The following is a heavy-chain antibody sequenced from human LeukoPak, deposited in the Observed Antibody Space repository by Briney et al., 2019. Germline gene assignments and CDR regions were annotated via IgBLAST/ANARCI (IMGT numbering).Heavy chain of an antibody. J-gene: IGHJ4*02. CDR3: AKLQKSGVSSGYSDY. D-gene: IGHD3-22*01. Sequence: GESLRLSCAASGFTFSSYAMSWVRQAPGKGLEWVSAISGGGGSTYYADSVKGRFTISRDNSKNTLYLQMNSLRAEDTAVYYCAKLQKSGVSSGYSDYWGQGTLVTVSS. CDR1: GFTFSSYA. V-gene: IGHV3-23*01. CDR2: ISGGGGST.